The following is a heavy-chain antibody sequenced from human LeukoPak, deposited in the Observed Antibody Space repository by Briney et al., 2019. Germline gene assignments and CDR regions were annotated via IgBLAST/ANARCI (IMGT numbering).Heavy chain of an antibody. CDR3: AGGHRHFYSYYFMDV. J-gene: IGHJ6*03. CDR1: GGSISSLNW. D-gene: IGHD3-16*01. Sequence: SETLSLTCVVSGGSISSLNWWTWVRQPPGKGLEWIGEIYHSGNINSNPSLTSRVTISLDESKNQFSLKVTSVTAADTAVYYCAGGHRHFYSYYFMDVWGKGTTVTISS. CDR2: IYHSGNI. V-gene: IGHV4-4*02.